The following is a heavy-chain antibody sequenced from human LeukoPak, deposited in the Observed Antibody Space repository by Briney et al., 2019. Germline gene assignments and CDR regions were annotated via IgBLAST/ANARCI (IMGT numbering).Heavy chain of an antibody. CDR3: ARDPNYYDTRGGYYFDY. D-gene: IGHD3-22*01. Sequence: PSETLSLTCTVSGGSINSYYWSWIRQPPGKGLEWIGYIYYNGRTNYNPSLKSRVTISVDRSKNQFSLKLRSVTAADTAVYYCARDPNYYDTRGGYYFDYWGQGTLVTASS. V-gene: IGHV4-59*01. J-gene: IGHJ4*02. CDR2: IYYNGRT. CDR1: GGSINSYY.